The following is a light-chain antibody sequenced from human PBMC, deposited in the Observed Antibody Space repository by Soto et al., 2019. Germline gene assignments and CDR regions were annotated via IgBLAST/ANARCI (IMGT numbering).Light chain of an antibody. CDR3: LLSYGGSYV. V-gene: IGLV7-43*01. J-gene: IGLJ1*01. CDR1: TGPVTSRFY. Sequence: QAVVTQEPSLTVSPGGTVTLTCASSTGPVTSRFYPHWVQQKPGQASRTLIYSTTNTPSWTPARFSGSLLGGKSALTLSGVQPEDEADYYCLLSYGGSYVFGAGTKVTVL. CDR2: STT.